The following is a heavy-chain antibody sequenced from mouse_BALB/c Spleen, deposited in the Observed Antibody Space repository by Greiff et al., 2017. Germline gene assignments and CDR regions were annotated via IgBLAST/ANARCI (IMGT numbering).Heavy chain of an antibody. J-gene: IGHJ3*01. CDR1: GFAFSSYD. D-gene: IGHD2-1*01. CDR3: ARHGNYGFAY. V-gene: IGHV5-12-1*01. CDR2: ISSGGGST. Sequence: EVQGVESGGGLVKPGGSLKLSCAASGFAFSSYDMSWVRQTPEKRLEWVAYISSGGGSTYYPDTVKGRFTISRDNAKNTLYLQMSSLKSEDTAMYYCARHGNYGFAYWGQGTLVTVSA.